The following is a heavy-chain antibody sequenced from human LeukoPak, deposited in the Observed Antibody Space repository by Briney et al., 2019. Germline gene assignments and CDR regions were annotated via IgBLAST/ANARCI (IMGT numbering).Heavy chain of an antibody. CDR1: GFTFSSYG. D-gene: IGHD3-9*01. CDR2: IRYDGSNK. Sequence: GGSLRLSCAASGFTFSSYGMHWVRQAPGKGLEWVAFIRYDGSNKYYADSVKGRFTISRDNSKNTLYLQMNSLRAEDTAVYYCGKGGVLRYFDWLLYIYWGQGTLVTVSS. CDR3: GKGGVLRYFDWLLYIY. V-gene: IGHV3-30*02. J-gene: IGHJ4*02.